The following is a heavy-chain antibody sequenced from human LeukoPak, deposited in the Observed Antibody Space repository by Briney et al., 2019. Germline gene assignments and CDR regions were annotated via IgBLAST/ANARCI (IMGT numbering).Heavy chain of an antibody. D-gene: IGHD5-24*01. J-gene: IGHJ6*03. CDR2: IIPIFGTA. CDR3: AGDRFRDGYNNYYYYYMDV. CDR1: GGTFSSYA. V-gene: IGHV1-69*06. Sequence: ASVKVSCKASGGTFSSYAISWVRQAPGQGLEWMGGIIPIFGTANYAQKFQGRVTITADKSTSTAYMELSSLRSEDTAVYYCAGDRFRDGYNNYYYYYMDVWGKGTTVTISS.